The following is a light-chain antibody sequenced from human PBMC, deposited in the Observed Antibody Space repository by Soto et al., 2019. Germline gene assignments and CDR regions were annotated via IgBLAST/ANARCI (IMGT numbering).Light chain of an antibody. CDR1: QSVSNW. Sequence: DIQMTQSPSTLSASVGERVTITCRASQSVSNWLAWYQQKPGKAPNLLIYDVSSLESGVPSRFSGSGAGTEFILIISSLQADDFATYYCQQYDSYSWTFGQGTKVEMK. CDR3: QQYDSYSWT. V-gene: IGKV1-5*01. CDR2: DVS. J-gene: IGKJ1*01.